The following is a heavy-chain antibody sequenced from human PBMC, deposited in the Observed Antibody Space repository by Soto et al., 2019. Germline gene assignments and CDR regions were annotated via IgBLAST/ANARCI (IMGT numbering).Heavy chain of an antibody. Sequence: GASVKVSCKAIGYSFTRHYMHWVRQAPGQGLEWMGWISAYNGNTNYAQKLQGRVTMTTDTSTSTAYMELRSLRSDDTAVYYCARRQRSSGSFDYWGQGTLVTVSS. CDR1: GYSFTRHY. CDR2: ISAYNGNT. J-gene: IGHJ4*02. CDR3: ARRQRSSGSFDY. V-gene: IGHV1-18*04. D-gene: IGHD6-19*01.